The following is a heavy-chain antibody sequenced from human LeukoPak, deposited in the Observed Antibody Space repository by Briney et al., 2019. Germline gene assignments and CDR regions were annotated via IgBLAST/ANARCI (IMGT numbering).Heavy chain of an antibody. D-gene: IGHD6-19*01. CDR2: IKEDGSEK. CDR3: ATKEPSTSGWSY. CDR1: GFTFNRDW. V-gene: IGHV3-7*01. J-gene: IGHJ4*02. Sequence: PGGSLRLSCAASGFTFNRDWTAWVRQAPGKGLEWVANIKEDGSEKNYVDSVKGRFTISRDNAVNSVYLQMNDLRAEDTGVYYCATKEPSTSGWSYWGQGTLVTASS.